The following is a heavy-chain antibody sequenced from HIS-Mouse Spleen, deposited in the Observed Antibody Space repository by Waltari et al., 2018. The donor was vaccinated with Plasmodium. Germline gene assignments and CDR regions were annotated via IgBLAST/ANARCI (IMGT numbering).Heavy chain of an antibody. J-gene: IGHJ3*02. D-gene: IGHD3-16*02. CDR1: GFSLSNARMG. CDR3: ARIVTYRPDAFDI. V-gene: IGHV2-26*01. CDR2: IFSNDEK. Sequence: QVTLKESGPVLVKPTETLTLTCTVSGFSLSNARMGVSWIRQPPGKALEWLAHIFSNDEKPSRQSLKSRLTISKDTSKSQVVLTMTNMDPVDTATYYCARIVTYRPDAFDIWGQGTMVTVSS.